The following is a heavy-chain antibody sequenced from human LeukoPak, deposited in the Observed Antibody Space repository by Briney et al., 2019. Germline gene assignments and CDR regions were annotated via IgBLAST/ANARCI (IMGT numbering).Heavy chain of an antibody. J-gene: IGHJ4*02. CDR3: ARLRAIGYSYGYRYSDY. V-gene: IGHV4-34*01. CDR2: INHSGST. Sequence: PSETLSLTCAVYGGSFSGFYWSWIRQPPGKGLEWIGEINHSGSTNYNPSLKSRVTISVDTSKNQFSLKLSSVTAADTAVYYCARLRAIGYSYGYRYSDYWGQGTLVTVSS. CDR1: GGSFSGFY. D-gene: IGHD5-18*01.